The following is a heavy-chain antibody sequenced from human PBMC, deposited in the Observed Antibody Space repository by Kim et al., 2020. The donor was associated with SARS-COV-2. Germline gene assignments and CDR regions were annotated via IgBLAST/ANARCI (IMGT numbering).Heavy chain of an antibody. CDR3: ARDSRFGSGWYGGYFDY. CDR1: GFTFSSYS. CDR2: ISSSSSYI. Sequence: GGSLRLSCAASGFTFSSYSMNWVRQAPGKGLEWVSSISSSSSYIYYADSVKGRFTISRDNAKNSLYLQMNSLRAEDTAVYYCARDSRFGSGWYGGYFDYWGQGTLVTVSS. J-gene: IGHJ4*02. D-gene: IGHD6-19*01. V-gene: IGHV3-21*01.